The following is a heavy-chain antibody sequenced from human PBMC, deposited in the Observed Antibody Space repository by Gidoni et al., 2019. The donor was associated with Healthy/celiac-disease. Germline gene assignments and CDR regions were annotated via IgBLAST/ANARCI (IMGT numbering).Heavy chain of an antibody. Sequence: EVQLLESGGGLVQPGGSLSLSCAASGFTFSSYALSWVRQAPGKGLEWVSAISGSGGSTYYADSVKGRFTISRDNSKNTLYLQMNSLRAEDTAVYYCAKDRTWVPTHIDYWGQGTLVTVSS. V-gene: IGHV3-23*01. CDR2: ISGSGGST. CDR1: GFTFSSYA. CDR3: AKDRTWVPTHIDY. J-gene: IGHJ4*02. D-gene: IGHD1-1*01.